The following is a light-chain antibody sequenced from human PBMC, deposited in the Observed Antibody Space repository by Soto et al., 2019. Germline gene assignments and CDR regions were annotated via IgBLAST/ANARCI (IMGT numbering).Light chain of an antibody. J-gene: IGLJ1*01. CDR2: DVS. V-gene: IGLV2-14*03. CDR3: RAFTRTTYA. Sequence: QSVLTQPASVSGSPGQSITISCTGTGSDVRGNKYVSWYQHYPGKAPKLMISDVSNRPSVISNRFPGSKSGDPASLTISGLQAEDKADYYCRAFTRTTYAFGTGTKVTV. CDR1: GSDVRGNKY.